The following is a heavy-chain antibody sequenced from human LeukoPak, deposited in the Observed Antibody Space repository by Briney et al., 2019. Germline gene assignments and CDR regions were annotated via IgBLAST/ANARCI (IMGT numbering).Heavy chain of an antibody. Sequence: PGGSLRLSCAASGFTLSSYGMSWVRQAPGKGLEWVSAISGSGGSTYYADSVNGRFTISRDNAKNTLYLQMNSLRAEDTAVYFCLYGGYFQHWGQGTLVTVSS. V-gene: IGHV3-23*01. CDR2: ISGSGGST. CDR3: LYGGYFQH. D-gene: IGHD3-16*01. J-gene: IGHJ1*01. CDR1: GFTLSSYG.